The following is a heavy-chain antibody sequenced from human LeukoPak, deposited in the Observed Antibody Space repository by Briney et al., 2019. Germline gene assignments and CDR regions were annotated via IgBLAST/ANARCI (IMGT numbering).Heavy chain of an antibody. D-gene: IGHD3-22*01. CDR1: GFTFSSYG. V-gene: IGHV3-48*02. J-gene: IGHJ4*02. Sequence: GGSLRLSCAASGFTFSSYGMNWVRQASGQGLEWVSYISSTSGTIYYADSVKGRFTISRDNAKTSLYLQMDSLRDEDTAVYYCARDLWGTSGYRFDYWGQGTLVTVSS. CDR3: ARDLWGTSGYRFDY. CDR2: ISSTSGTI.